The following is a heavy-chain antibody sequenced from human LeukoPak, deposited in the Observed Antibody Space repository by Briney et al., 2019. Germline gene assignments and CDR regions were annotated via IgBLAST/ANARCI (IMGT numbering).Heavy chain of an antibody. D-gene: IGHD1-26*01. CDR2: INPSGGST. CDR3: ARPTATNSFDN. CDR1: GCTFTSYY. V-gene: IGHV1-46*01. Sequence: ASVKVSCKASGCTFTSYYMHWVRQAPGQGLEWMGIINPSGGSTYYAQKFQGRVTVTRDVSTSTVYMELSSLRSEDTAVYYCARPTATNSFDNWGQGTLVTVSS. J-gene: IGHJ4*02.